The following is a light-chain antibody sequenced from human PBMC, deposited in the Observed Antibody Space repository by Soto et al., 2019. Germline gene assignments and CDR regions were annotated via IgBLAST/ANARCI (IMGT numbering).Light chain of an antibody. CDR2: AAS. J-gene: IGKJ4*01. Sequence: AIRMTQSPSSLSASTGDRVTITCRASQGISSYLAWYQQKPGKAPKLLIYAASTLQSGVPSRFSVSGSVTDFTLTISCLQSEEFATYYCLQYYINPYPFGGRKKL. V-gene: IGKV1-8*01. CDR1: QGISSY. CDR3: LQYYINPYP.